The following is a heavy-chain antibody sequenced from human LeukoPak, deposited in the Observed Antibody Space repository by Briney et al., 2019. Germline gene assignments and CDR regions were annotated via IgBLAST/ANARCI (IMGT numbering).Heavy chain of an antibody. Sequence: PSETLSLTCAVYGVSFSGYYWSWIRQPPGKGLEWIGEINHSGSTNYNPSLKSRVTISVDTSKNQFSLNLSSVTAADTAVYYCAKSGGSGLIDYWGQGTLVTVSS. CDR3: AKSGGSGLIDY. J-gene: IGHJ4*02. V-gene: IGHV4-34*01. CDR2: INHSGST. CDR1: GVSFSGYY. D-gene: IGHD1-26*01.